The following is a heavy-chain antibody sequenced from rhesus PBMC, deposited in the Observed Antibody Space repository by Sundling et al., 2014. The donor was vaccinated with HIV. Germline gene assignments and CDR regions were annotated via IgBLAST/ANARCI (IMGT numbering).Heavy chain of an antibody. Sequence: QVHLQESGPGLVKPSETLSLTCAVSSGSFSGYFWGWIRQPPGKGLEWIGGIFGTGGSTKYNPSLRSRVTISIDTSKNQFSLKVTSVTAADTAVYYCARESGVIPTFDSWGQGVLVTVSS. D-gene: IGHD3-22*01. V-gene: IGHV4-160*01. CDR2: IFGTGGST. J-gene: IGHJ4*01. CDR1: SGSFSGYF. CDR3: ARESGVIPTFDS.